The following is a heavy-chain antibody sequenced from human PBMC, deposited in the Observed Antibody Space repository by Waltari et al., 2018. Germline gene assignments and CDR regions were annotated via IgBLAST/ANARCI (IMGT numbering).Heavy chain of an antibody. Sequence: AMRWVRQAPGNGLEWVSGISAGGVSTYYADSVKGRFTISRDNSKNTVYLQMNSLRGEDTAVYYCARDLGGYWYFDLWGRGTLVTVSS. CDR2: ISAGGVST. CDR3: ARDLGGYWYFDL. J-gene: IGHJ2*01. CDR1: A. V-gene: IGHV3-23*01. D-gene: IGHD3-16*01.